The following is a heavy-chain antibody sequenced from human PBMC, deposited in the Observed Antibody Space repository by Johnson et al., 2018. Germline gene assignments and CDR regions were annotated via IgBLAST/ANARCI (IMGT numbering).Heavy chain of an antibody. CDR2: ISYDGSNK. CDR3: AKTGYCSSTSCEEYFQH. Sequence: QVQLVQSGGGVVQPGRSLRLSCAASGFTFSSYGMHWVRQAPGKGLEWVAVISYDGSNKYYADSVKGRFTISRDNSKNTLYLQMNSLRAEDTAVYYCAKTGYCSSTSCEEYFQHWGQGTLVTVSA. CDR1: GFTFSSYG. D-gene: IGHD2-2*01. J-gene: IGHJ1*01. V-gene: IGHV3-30*18.